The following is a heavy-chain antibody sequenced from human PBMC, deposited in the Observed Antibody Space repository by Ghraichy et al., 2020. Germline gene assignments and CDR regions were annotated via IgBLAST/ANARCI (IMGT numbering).Heavy chain of an antibody. V-gene: IGHV4-34*01. J-gene: IGHJ6*03. CDR1: GGSFSGYY. D-gene: IGHD3-3*01. Sequence: SETLSLTCAVYGGSFSGYYWSWIRQPPGKGLEWIGEINHSGSTNYNPSLKSRVTISVDTSKNQFSLKLSSVTAAATAVYYCARSSTIFGVVIQYYYYYMDVWGKGTTVTVSS. CDR2: INHSGST. CDR3: ARSSTIFGVVIQYYYYYMDV.